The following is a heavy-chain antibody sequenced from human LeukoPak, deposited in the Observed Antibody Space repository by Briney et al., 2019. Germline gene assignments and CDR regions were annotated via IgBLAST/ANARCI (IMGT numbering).Heavy chain of an antibody. Sequence: SETLSLTCTVSGGSISSYYWSWIRQPPGKGLEWIGRIYSSGSTDYNPSLKSRVTMSVDTSRNKFSLKLSSVTAADTAVYYCARDSGTTGEVKFDPWGQGTLVTVSS. CDR2: IYSSGST. CDR3: ARDSGTTGEVKFDP. CDR1: GGSISSYY. J-gene: IGHJ5*02. D-gene: IGHD4-17*01. V-gene: IGHV4-4*07.